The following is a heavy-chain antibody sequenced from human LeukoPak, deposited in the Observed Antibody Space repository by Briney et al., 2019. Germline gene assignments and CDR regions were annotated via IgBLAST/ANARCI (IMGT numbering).Heavy chain of an antibody. J-gene: IGHJ3*02. CDR1: GFTFSDYY. CDR2: ISSSGSTI. D-gene: IGHD1-20*01. V-gene: IGHV3-11*01. Sequence: PGGSLRLSCAAYGFTFSDYYMSWIRQAPGKGLEWVSYISSSGSTIYYADSVKGRFTISRDNAKNSLYLQMNSLRAEDTAVYYCAREQYNWNDGENDAFDIWGQGTMVTVSS. CDR3: AREQYNWNDGENDAFDI.